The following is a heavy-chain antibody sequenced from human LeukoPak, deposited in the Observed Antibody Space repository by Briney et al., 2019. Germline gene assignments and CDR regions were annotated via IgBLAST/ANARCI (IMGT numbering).Heavy chain of an antibody. CDR2: IYYSGST. D-gene: IGHD3-16*01. Sequence: PSETLSLTCTVSGGSISSGGYYWSWIRQHPGKGLEWIGYIYYSGSTYYNPSLKSRVTISVDTSKNQFSLKLSSVTAADTAVYYCAGGIMITFGGVPIDYWGQGTLVTVSS. J-gene: IGHJ4*02. CDR3: AGGIMITFGGVPIDY. V-gene: IGHV4-31*03. CDR1: GGSISSGGYY.